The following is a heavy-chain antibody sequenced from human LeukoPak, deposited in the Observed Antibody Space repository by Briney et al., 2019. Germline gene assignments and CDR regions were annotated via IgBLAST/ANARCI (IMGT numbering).Heavy chain of an antibody. CDR2: IYYSGST. D-gene: IGHD3-22*01. CDR3: TRNYDSSGYTTFGY. V-gene: IGHV4-59*01. CDR1: GGSISTYY. Sequence: PSETLSLTCTVSGGSISTYYWSWIRQPPGKGLEWIGHIYYSGSTNYNTSLKSRVTIAVDTSKNHFSLKLSSVTAADTAVYYCTRNYDSSGYTTFGYWGRGTLVTVSS. J-gene: IGHJ4*02.